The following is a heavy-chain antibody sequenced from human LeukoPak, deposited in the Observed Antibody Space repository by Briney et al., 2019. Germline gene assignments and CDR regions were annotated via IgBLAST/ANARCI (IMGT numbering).Heavy chain of an antibody. J-gene: IGHJ4*02. D-gene: IGHD5-12*01. CDR2: IYYTGST. CDR3: AGGTIVATRFDH. Sequence: PSETLSLTCTVSGGSVNSGSYYWSWIRQPPGKGLEWIGCIYYTGSTNYNPSLKSRVTISVDTSKNHFSLKLYSVTAADTAMYYCAGGTIVATRFDHWGQGTLVTVSS. CDR1: GGSVNSGSYY. V-gene: IGHV4-61*03.